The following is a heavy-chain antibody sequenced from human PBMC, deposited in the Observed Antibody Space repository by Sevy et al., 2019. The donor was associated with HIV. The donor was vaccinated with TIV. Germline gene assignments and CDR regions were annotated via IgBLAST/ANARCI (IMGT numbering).Heavy chain of an antibody. D-gene: IGHD6-13*01. V-gene: IGHV5-51*01. CDR3: ARLPVAAAGLYYFDY. CDR1: GYSFPYNW. CDR2: VYPGDSDT. J-gene: IGHJ4*02. Sequence: GESLKTFRRGSGYSFPYNWIGWVRQMPGKGLEWMGIVYPGDSDTTYSPSCQGQVNISVDKSISTAYLQWNSLKASDTAMYYCARLPVAAAGLYYFDYWGQGTLVTVSS.